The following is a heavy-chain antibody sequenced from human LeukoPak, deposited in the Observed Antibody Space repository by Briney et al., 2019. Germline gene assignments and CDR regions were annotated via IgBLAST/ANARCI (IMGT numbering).Heavy chain of an antibody. CDR1: GFTFSTCW. D-gene: IGHD1-1*01. CDR2: IKEDGSEK. V-gene: IGHV3-7*01. CDR3: ARGGTFVSDY. J-gene: IGHJ4*02. Sequence: PGRSLRLSCVASGFTFSTCWMSWVRQAPGKGLEWVANIKEDGSEKYYVDSMEGRFTVSRDNAKNSLYLQMDSLRAEDTAVYYCARGGTFVSDYWGQGTLVTVSS.